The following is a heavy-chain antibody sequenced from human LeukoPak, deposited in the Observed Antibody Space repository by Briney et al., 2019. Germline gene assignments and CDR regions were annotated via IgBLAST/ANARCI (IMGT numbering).Heavy chain of an antibody. V-gene: IGHV3-13*01. CDR2: IGTAGDT. CDR1: GFTFSSYD. J-gene: IGHJ4*02. CDR3: ARGVSSGWYYFDY. Sequence: GGSLRLSCAASGFTFSSYDMHWVRQATGKGLEWVSAIGTAGDTYYPGSVKGRFTISRENAKNSLYLQMNSLRVGDTAVYYCARGVSSGWYYFDYWGQGTLVTVSS. D-gene: IGHD6-19*01.